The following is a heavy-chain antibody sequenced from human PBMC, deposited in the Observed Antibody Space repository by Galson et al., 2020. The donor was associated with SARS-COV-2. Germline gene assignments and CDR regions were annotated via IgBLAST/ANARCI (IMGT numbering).Heavy chain of an antibody. CDR1: GFTFSSYA. D-gene: IGHD1-26*01. Sequence: GGSLRLSCAASGFTFSSYAMHGVRQAPGKGRDGVAVIPYDGSNKYYADSVKGRFTISRDNSKNTLYLQMNSLRAEDTAVYYCARSIVGAITTQTVGYWGQGTLVTVSS. CDR3: ARSIVGAITTQTVGY. V-gene: IGHV3-30-3*01. CDR2: IPYDGSNK. J-gene: IGHJ4*02.